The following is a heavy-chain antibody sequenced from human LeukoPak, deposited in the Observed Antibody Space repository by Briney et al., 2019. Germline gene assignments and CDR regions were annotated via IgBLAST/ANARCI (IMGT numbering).Heavy chain of an antibody. Sequence: PSETLSLTCAVYGGSFSGYYWSWIRQPPGKGLEWIGYIYYSGSTNYNPSLKSRVTISVDTSKNQFSLKLSSVTAADTAVYYCARHGYRWLQPYYFDYWGQGTLVTVSS. CDR3: ARHGYRWLQPYYFDY. J-gene: IGHJ4*02. CDR2: IYYSGST. D-gene: IGHD5-24*01. V-gene: IGHV4-59*08. CDR1: GGSFSGYY.